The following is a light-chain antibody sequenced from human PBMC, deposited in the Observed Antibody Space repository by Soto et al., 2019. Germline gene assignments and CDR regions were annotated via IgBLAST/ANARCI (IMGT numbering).Light chain of an antibody. Sequence: QMTQSPSSLSASVGEKIIITCRASRDVGSDVSWYQQKPGKAPKLLIYAASNLHTGVPSRFSGSGSGTEFTLTISSLQPEDFATYYCQQSYSNPPTFGQGTKVDIK. CDR2: AAS. V-gene: IGKV1-39*01. CDR3: QQSYSNPPT. J-gene: IGKJ1*01. CDR1: RDVGSD.